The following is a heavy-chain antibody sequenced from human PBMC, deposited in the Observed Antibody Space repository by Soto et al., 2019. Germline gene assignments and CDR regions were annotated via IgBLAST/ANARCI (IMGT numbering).Heavy chain of an antibody. CDR1: GGSISYYY. CDR2: IYYSGNT. J-gene: IGHJ4*02. V-gene: IGHV4-59*01. CDR3: VRGGYVHAFDY. D-gene: IGHD5-12*01. Sequence: XETLSLTCTVSGGSISYYYWGWIRQPPGKGLEWIGSIYYSGNTHYNPSLKSRVTISVDTSMNQFSLNLDSVTAVDSAVYYCVRGGYVHAFDYWGQGALVTVPS.